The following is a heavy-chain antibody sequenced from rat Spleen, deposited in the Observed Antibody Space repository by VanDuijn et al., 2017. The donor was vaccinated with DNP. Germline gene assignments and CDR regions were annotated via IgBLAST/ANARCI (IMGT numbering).Heavy chain of an antibody. V-gene: IGHV5-22*01. D-gene: IGHD1-4*01. CDR2: ISYDGGST. Sequence: EVHLVESGGGLVQPGRSLKLSCAASGFTISDYYMAWVRQAPTKGLEWVAYISYDGGSTYNGDSVKGRFTISRDNAKSTLYLQMNSLRSEDMATYYCARPYGYNNGGFAYWGQGTLVTVSS. CDR3: ARPYGYNNGGFAY. CDR1: GFTISDYY. J-gene: IGHJ3*01.